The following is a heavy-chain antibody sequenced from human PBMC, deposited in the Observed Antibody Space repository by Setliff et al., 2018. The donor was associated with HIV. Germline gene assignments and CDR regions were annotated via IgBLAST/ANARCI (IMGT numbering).Heavy chain of an antibody. V-gene: IGHV4-39*07. CDR1: GGSISSGDYY. D-gene: IGHD2-15*01. CDR2: INHTGST. J-gene: IGHJ4*02. CDR3: ARGVPLLPPNF. Sequence: SETLSLTCTVSGGSISSGDYYWSWIRRPPGKGLEWIGEINHTGSTNYNPSLKSRVTISVDASERHFSLRMTSTTAADTAIYYCARGVPLLPPNFWGQGTLVTVSS.